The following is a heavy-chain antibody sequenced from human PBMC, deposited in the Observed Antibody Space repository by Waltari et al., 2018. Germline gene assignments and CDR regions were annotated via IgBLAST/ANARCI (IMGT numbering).Heavy chain of an antibody. D-gene: IGHD3-3*01. CDR3: AREGPYDYDFWSGYYSEGIYYYYGMDV. Sequence: EVQLVESGGGLVKPGGSLRLSCAASGFTFSSYSMNWVRQAPGQGLEWVSSISSSSSYIYYADSVKGRFTISRDNSKNTLYLQMNSLRAEDTAVYYCAREGPYDYDFWSGYYSEGIYYYYGMDVWGQGTTVTVSS. V-gene: IGHV3-21*01. J-gene: IGHJ6*02. CDR2: ISSSSSYI. CDR1: GFTFSSYS.